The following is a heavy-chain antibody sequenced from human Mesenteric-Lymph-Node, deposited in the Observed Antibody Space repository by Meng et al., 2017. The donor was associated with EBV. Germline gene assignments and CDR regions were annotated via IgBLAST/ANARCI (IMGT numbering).Heavy chain of an antibody. CDR3: ARVSLIWGGATL. CDR1: GGSFSGYY. D-gene: IGHD3-16*01. J-gene: IGHJ4*02. V-gene: IGHV4-34*01. CDR2: INHSGST. Sequence: QGQLQQWGAGLLKPSETLSLTCAVYGGSFSGYYWGWIRQPPGKGLEWIGEINHSGSTNYNPSLKSRVTISVDTSKNQFSLKLSSVTAADTAVYYCARVSLIWGGATLWGQGTLVTVSS.